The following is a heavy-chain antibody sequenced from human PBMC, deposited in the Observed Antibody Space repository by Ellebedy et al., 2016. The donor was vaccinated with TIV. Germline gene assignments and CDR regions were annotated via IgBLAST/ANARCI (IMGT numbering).Heavy chain of an antibody. J-gene: IGHJ4*02. CDR1: GFIFTNYG. D-gene: IGHD5-12*01. V-gene: IGHV3-33*01. CDR2: IWSDGNYE. Sequence: GESLKISXAASGFIFTNYGIHWVRQAPGKGLEWAAVIWSDGNYEFYADSVKGRFTISRDNSKNTVYLEMNSLRAEDTAIYYCVRAPRGQYYFDYWGQGILVTVSS. CDR3: VRAPRGQYYFDY.